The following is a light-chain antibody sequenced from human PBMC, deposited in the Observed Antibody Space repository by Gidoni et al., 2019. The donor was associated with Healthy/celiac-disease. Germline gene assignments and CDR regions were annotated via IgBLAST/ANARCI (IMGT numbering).Light chain of an antibody. CDR1: QSISSY. J-gene: IGKJ4*01. Sequence: DIQLTQSPSSLSASVGDRVTITCRASQSISSYLNWYQQKPGKVPKLLIYAASSLQSGVPSRFSGSGSGTDFTLTISSLQPEDFATYYCQQSYSTPPGFGGXTKVEIK. CDR2: AAS. CDR3: QQSYSTPPG. V-gene: IGKV1-39*01.